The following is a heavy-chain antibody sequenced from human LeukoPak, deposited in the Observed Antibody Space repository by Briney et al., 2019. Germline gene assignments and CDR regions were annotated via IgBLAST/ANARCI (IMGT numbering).Heavy chain of an antibody. Sequence: PGGSLRLSCAASGFTFSSYAMSWVRQAPGKGLEWVSAISGSGGSTYYADSVKGRFTISRDNSKNTLYLQMNSLRAEDTAVYYCTRSDYGDMIFDYWGQGTLVTVSS. CDR3: TRSDYGDMIFDY. CDR2: ISGSGGST. CDR1: GFTFSSYA. D-gene: IGHD4-17*01. J-gene: IGHJ4*02. V-gene: IGHV3-23*01.